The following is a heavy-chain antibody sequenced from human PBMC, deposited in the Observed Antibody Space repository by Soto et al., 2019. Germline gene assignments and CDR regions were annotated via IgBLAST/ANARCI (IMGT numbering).Heavy chain of an antibody. D-gene: IGHD3-3*01. V-gene: IGHV4-30-2*02. CDR1: GGSISSGGYS. Sequence: SETLSLTCAVSGGSISSGGYSWSWIRQPPGKGLEWIGYIYHSGSTYYNPSLKSRVTISVDTSKSQFSLKMSSVTAADTAVYYCAKAILGDPFYFDYWGQGALVTVSS. J-gene: IGHJ4*02. CDR3: AKAILGDPFYFDY. CDR2: IYHSGST.